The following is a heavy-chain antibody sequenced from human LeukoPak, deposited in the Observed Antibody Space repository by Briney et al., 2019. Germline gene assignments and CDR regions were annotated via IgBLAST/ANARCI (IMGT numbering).Heavy chain of an antibody. CDR1: GFTFSSYA. CDR3: ASSTSGYDLEDY. CDR2: ISYDGSNK. J-gene: IGHJ4*02. V-gene: IGHV3-30-3*01. Sequence: GRSLRLSCAASGFTFSSYAMRWVRQAPGKGLEWVAVISYDGSNKYYADSVKGRFTISRDNSKNTLYLQMNSLRAEDTAVYYCASSTSGYDLEDYWGQGTLVTVSS. D-gene: IGHD5-12*01.